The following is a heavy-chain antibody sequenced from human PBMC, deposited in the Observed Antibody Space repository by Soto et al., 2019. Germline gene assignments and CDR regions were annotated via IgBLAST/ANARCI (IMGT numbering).Heavy chain of an antibody. CDR2: IIPITDTP. J-gene: IGHJ5*02. CDR3: ARGNKGPGHYGPGSQGWYGP. D-gene: IGHD3-10*01. CDR1: GGTFSSHA. Sequence: QVQLVQSGAEVKKPGSPVKVSCKASGGTFSSHAINWLRQAPGQGLEWMGVIIPITDTPNNAEKFQGRVTITADKATTTVYMELSSLTLEDTAMYYCARGNKGPGHYGPGSQGWYGPWGQGTLVTVSS. V-gene: IGHV1-69*06.